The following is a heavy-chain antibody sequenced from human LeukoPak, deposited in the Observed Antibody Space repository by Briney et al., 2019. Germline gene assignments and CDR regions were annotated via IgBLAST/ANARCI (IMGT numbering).Heavy chain of an antibody. CDR1: GFTFSSYS. Sequence: SGGSLRLSCAASGFTFSSYSMNWVRQAPGKGLEWVSYIGNTSSTIYYADSVKGRFTISRDNAKNSLYLQMNSLRAEDTAVYYCARDRPLSDAFDIWGQGTMVTVSP. D-gene: IGHD6-6*01. V-gene: IGHV3-48*01. J-gene: IGHJ3*02. CDR3: ARDRPLSDAFDI. CDR2: IGNTSSTI.